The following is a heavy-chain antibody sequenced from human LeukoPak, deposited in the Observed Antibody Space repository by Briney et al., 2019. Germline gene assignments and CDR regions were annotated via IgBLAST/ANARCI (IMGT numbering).Heavy chain of an antibody. J-gene: IGHJ5*02. Sequence: SVKVSCKASGGTFSSYAISWVRQAPGQGLEWMGGIIPIFGTANYAQKFQGRVTITTDESTSTAYMELSSLRSEDTAVYYCARSQIAAESSYWFDPWGQGTLVTVSS. V-gene: IGHV1-69*05. CDR3: ARSQIAAESSYWFDP. D-gene: IGHD6-13*01. CDR2: IIPIFGTA. CDR1: GGTFSSYA.